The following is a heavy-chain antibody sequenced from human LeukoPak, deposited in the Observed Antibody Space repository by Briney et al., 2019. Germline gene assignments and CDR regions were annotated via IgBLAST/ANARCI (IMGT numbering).Heavy chain of an antibody. D-gene: IGHD5-18*01. Sequence: GGSLRLSCAASGFTFSSFEMNWVRQAPGKGLEWVSYISSSGSTIYYADSVKGRFTISRDNAKNSLYLQMNSLRAEDTAVYYCARGKTRGYSYAPPDYLWGQGTLVTVSS. V-gene: IGHV3-48*03. J-gene: IGHJ5*02. CDR1: GFTFSSFE. CDR2: ISSSGSTI. CDR3: ARGKTRGYSYAPPDYL.